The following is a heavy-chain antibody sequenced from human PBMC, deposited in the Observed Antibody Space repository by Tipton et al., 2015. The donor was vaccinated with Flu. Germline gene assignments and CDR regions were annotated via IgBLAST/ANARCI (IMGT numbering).Heavy chain of an antibody. V-gene: IGHV3-7*01. CDR3: AGDRADGYNHRGGWFDP. D-gene: IGHD5-24*01. J-gene: IGHJ5*02. CDR1: GFTFSSYW. Sequence: SLRLSCAASGFTFSSYWMSWVRQAPGKGLEWVANIKQDGSEKYYVDSVKGRFTISRDNAKNSLYLQMNSLRAEDTAVYYCAGDRADGYNHRGGWFDPWGQGTLVTVSS. CDR2: IKQDGSEK.